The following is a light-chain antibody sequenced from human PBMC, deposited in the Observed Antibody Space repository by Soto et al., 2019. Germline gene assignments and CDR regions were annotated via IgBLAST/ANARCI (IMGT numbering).Light chain of an antibody. CDR3: FSHTGV. J-gene: IGLJ2*01. V-gene: IGLV2-23*02. CDR2: EVT. CDR1: SSDVGVYNL. Sequence: QSALTQPASVSGSPGQSITISCTGTSSDVGVYNLISWYQQHPGTAPKVIIFEVTKRPSGVSDRISGSKSGNTASLTISGLQAEDEADYYCFSHTGVFGGGTKLTVL.